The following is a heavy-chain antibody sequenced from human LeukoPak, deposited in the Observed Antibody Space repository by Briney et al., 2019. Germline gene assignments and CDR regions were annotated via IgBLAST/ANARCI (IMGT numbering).Heavy chain of an antibody. J-gene: IGHJ5*02. Sequence: PSETLSLTCAVSGGSISSRNWWSWVRQPPGKGLEWIGEIYHSGSTNYNPSLKSRVTISVDTSKNQFSLKLSSVTAADTAVYYCARRIGSHYYGSGTIKNWFDPWGQGTLVTVSS. D-gene: IGHD3-10*01. CDR2: IYHSGST. V-gene: IGHV4-4*02. CDR3: ARRIGSHYYGSGTIKNWFDP. CDR1: GGSISSRNW.